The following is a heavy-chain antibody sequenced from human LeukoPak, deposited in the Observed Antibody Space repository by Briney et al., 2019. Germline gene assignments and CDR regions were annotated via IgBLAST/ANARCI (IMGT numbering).Heavy chain of an antibody. J-gene: IGHJ4*02. Sequence: GASVKVSCKASGYTFTSYGISWVRQAPGQGLEWMGWISAYNGNTNYAQKLQGRVTMTTDTSTSTAYMELRSLRSDDTAVYYCARDLFGYCGGDCYPTSWGQGTLVTVSS. CDR1: GYTFTSYG. V-gene: IGHV1-18*01. CDR3: ARDLFGYCGGDCYPTS. D-gene: IGHD2-21*01. CDR2: ISAYNGNT.